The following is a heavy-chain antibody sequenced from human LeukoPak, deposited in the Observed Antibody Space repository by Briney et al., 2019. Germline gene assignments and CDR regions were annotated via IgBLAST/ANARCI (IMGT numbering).Heavy chain of an antibody. V-gene: IGHV3-11*06. CDR3: ARLAYSMVRGVYYFDS. J-gene: IGHJ4*02. D-gene: IGHD3-10*01. Sequence: GGSLRLSCAASGFTFSDYYMSWIRQAPGKGLEWVSYISSSSSYTNYADSVKGRFTISRDNAKNSLYLQMNSLRAEDTAVYYCARLAYSMVRGVYYFDSWGQGTLVTFSS. CDR1: GFTFSDYY. CDR2: ISSSSSYT.